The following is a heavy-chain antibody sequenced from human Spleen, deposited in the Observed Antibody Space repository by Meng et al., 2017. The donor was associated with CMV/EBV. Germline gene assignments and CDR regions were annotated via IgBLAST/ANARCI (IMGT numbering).Heavy chain of an antibody. Sequence: ASVKVSCKASGYTFTNYDIHWVRQATGQGLEWMGWMNPNSGNTGYAQKFQGRVTMTRNTSISTAYMGLNSLRSEDTAVYYCARRLGYYDFWSSQNYYFDYWGPGTLVTVSS. J-gene: IGHJ4*02. D-gene: IGHD3-3*01. V-gene: IGHV1-8*01. CDR1: GYTFTNYD. CDR3: ARRLGYYDFWSSQNYYFDY. CDR2: MNPNSGNT.